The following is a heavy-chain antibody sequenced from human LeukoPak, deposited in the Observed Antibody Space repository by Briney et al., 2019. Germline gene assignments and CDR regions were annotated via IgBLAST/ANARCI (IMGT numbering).Heavy chain of an antibody. CDR2: INPSGGST. CDR3: ARDLGIAVAGDHYYYGMDV. Sequence: ASVKVSCKASGYTFTGYYMHWVRQAPGQGLEWMGIINPSGGSTSYAQKFQGRVTMTRDTSTSTVYMELSSLRSEDTAVYYCARDLGIAVAGDHYYYGMDVWGKGTTVTVSS. D-gene: IGHD6-19*01. CDR1: GYTFTGYY. J-gene: IGHJ6*04. V-gene: IGHV1-46*01.